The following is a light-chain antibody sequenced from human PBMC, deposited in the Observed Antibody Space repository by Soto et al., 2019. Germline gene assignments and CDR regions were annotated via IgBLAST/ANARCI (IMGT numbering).Light chain of an antibody. J-gene: IGKJ1*01. CDR2: DTS. CDR3: QQYGSSGT. Sequence: EIVLTQSPATLSLSPGERATLXCRASHTVGSYLAWFQQTPGQAPRLLIYDTSNRAAGIPDRFSGSGSGTDFTLTISRLEPEDFAVYYCQQYGSSGTFGQGTKVDI. V-gene: IGKV3-20*01. CDR1: HTVGSY.